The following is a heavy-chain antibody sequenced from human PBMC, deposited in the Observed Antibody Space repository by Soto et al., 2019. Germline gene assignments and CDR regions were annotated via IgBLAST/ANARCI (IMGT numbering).Heavy chain of an antibody. V-gene: IGHV4-39*01. CDR2: IYYSGTT. D-gene: IGHD1-7*01. CDR3: ARQKGNYDAIDY. J-gene: IGHJ4*02. CDR1: GDSISSGSYY. Sequence: QLQLQESGPGLVKPSETLSLTCTVSGDSISSGSYYWGWIRQPPGKGLEWIGNIYYSGTTYSNPSLKSRVTLSVDTSKNQFSLKLSSVTAADTAVYYCARQKGNYDAIDYWGQGTLVTVSS.